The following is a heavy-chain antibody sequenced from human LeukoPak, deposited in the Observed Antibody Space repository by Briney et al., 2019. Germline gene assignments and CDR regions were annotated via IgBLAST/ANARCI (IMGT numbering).Heavy chain of an antibody. D-gene: IGHD5-18*01. V-gene: IGHV1-69*06. CDR1: GGTFSSYA. CDR2: IIPIFGTA. J-gene: IGHJ4*02. Sequence: SVKVSCKASGGTFSSYAISWARQAPGQGLEWMGGIIPIFGTANYAQKFQGRVTITADKSTSTAHMELSSLRSEDTAVYYCARELGYSYGSFDYWGQGTLVTVSS. CDR3: ARELGYSYGSFDY.